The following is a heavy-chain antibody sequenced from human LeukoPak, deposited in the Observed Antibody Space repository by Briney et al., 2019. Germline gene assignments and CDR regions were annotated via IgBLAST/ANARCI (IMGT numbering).Heavy chain of an antibody. J-gene: IGHJ4*02. CDR3: ARLGYSYGLGVNFDY. V-gene: IGHV1-2*02. D-gene: IGHD5-18*01. CDR2: INPNSGGT. Sequence: ASVKVSCKASGYTFTGYYMHWVRQAPGQGLEWMGWINPNSGGTNYAQKFQGRVTMTRDTSISTAYMELSRLRSDDTAVYYCARLGYSYGLGVNFDYWGQGTLVTVSS. CDR1: GYTFTGYY.